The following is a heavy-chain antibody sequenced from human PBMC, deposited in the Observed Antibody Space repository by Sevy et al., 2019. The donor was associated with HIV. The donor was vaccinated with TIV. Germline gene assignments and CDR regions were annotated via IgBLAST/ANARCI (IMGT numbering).Heavy chain of an antibody. CDR2: IYYSGST. Sequence: SETLSLTCTVSGGSISSEDSYWGWIRQPPGKGLDWIGSIYYSGSTYYNPSLKSRVTISVDTSKNQFSLKLRSVTAADTAMYYCAREGPRIAQFDSWGQGTLVTVSS. CDR3: AREGPRIAQFDS. D-gene: IGHD6-13*01. J-gene: IGHJ4*02. V-gene: IGHV4-39*02. CDR1: GGSISSEDSY.